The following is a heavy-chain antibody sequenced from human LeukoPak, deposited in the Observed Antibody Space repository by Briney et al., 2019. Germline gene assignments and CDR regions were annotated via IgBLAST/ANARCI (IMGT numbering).Heavy chain of an antibody. CDR3: ARNIAAAANWFDP. CDR1: GGSISSYY. J-gene: IGHJ5*02. Sequence: SETLSLTRTVSGGSISSYYWSWIRQPAGKGLEWIGRIYTSGSTNYNPSLKSRVSMSVDTSKNQFSLKLSSVTAADTAVYYCARNIAAAANWFDPWGQGTLVTVSS. D-gene: IGHD6-13*01. CDR2: IYTSGST. V-gene: IGHV4-4*07.